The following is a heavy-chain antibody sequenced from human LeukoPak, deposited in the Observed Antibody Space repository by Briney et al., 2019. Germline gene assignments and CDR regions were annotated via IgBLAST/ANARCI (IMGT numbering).Heavy chain of an antibody. D-gene: IGHD3-10*01. J-gene: IGHJ4*02. V-gene: IGHV3-9*01. CDR3: ARGHPYYLDS. CDR2: ITWNSATI. CDR1: GYIFHDFV. Sequence: GGSLRLSCAASGYIFHDFVTHWVRHRPGKGLEWVAGITWNSATIGYAGSVRGRFTISRDNAKKSVHLQMNSLTTDDTALYYCARGHPYYLDSWGPGTPVTVSS.